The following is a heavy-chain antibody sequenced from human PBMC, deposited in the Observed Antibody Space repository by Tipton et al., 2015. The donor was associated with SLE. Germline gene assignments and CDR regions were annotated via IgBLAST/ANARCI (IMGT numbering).Heavy chain of an antibody. J-gene: IGHJ6*02. CDR1: GFASSSYA. CDR2: IYRGGST. CDR3: ANIRVLSMDV. Sequence: SLRLSCATSGFASSSYAMNWVRQAPGKGPERVSVIYRGGSTYYADSVQGRFTVSRDKSKKTVYLQMNSLKVDDTAVYYCANIRVLSMDVWGQGTTVIVSS. V-gene: IGHV3-23*03. D-gene: IGHD3-10*01.